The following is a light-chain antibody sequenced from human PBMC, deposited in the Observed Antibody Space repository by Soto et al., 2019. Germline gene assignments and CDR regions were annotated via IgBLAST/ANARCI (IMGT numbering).Light chain of an antibody. CDR2: GAS. CDR3: HHYNSWPYT. J-gene: IGKJ2*01. CDR1: QSVSTN. Sequence: VMTQSPATLSVSPGERAALSCRASQSVSTNLAWYQQKPGQAPRLLIYGASTRAPGFPARFSGSGSGTEFTLTISSLQSEDFAVYYCHHYNSWPYTFGQGTKVDIK. V-gene: IGKV3-15*01.